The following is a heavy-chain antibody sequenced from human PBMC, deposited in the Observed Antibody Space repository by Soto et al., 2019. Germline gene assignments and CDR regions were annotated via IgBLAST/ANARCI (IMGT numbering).Heavy chain of an antibody. V-gene: IGHV1-3*05. Sequence: QVQLVQSGAEEKKPGASVKVSCKASGYTFTSYAMHWVRQAPGQRLEWRGWINAGNGNSKYSQKFQGRVTITRDTPASTAYMELSSLRSEDTAVYYCARSIVVVTALDYWGQGTLDTVSS. CDR2: INAGNGNS. J-gene: IGHJ4*02. D-gene: IGHD2-21*02. CDR1: GYTFTSYA. CDR3: ARSIVVVTALDY.